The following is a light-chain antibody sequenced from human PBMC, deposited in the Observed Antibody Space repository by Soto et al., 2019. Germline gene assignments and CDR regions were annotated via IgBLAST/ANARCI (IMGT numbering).Light chain of an antibody. V-gene: IGKV1-12*01. Sequence: DIQMTQSPSSVSASVGDRVTIPCRASQGVSSWLGWYQQNPGKAPKVMSYSGSSLESGVPSRFSGSGSGTDFTLTISSLQHEDVATYYCLQDNTFPYTFGQGTKLEIK. CDR2: SGS. CDR3: LQDNTFPYT. J-gene: IGKJ2*01. CDR1: QGVSSW.